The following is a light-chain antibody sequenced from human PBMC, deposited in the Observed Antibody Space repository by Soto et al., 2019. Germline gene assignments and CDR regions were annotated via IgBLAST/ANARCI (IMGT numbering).Light chain of an antibody. V-gene: IGLV2-14*01. J-gene: IGLJ2*01. Sequence: QSALTQPASVSGSPGPSITISCTGTGSDVGGSNYVSWYQQHPGKAPKLMIYEVTNRPSGLSYRFSGFKSGNTASLTISGLQAEDEANYYCSSYTSTNTVIFGGGTKVTVL. CDR3: SSYTSTNTVI. CDR2: EVT. CDR1: GSDVGGSNY.